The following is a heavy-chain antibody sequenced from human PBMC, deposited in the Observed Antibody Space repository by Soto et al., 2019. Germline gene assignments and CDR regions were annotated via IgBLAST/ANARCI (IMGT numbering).Heavy chain of an antibody. CDR2: IKQDGSEK. J-gene: IGHJ3*02. V-gene: IGHV3-7*04. CDR1: GFTFSSYW. Sequence: GGSLRLSCAASGFTFSSYWMSWVRQAPGKGLEWVANIKQDGSEKYYVDSVKGRFTISRENAKNSLYLQMNSLRAEDTAVYYCAREPGSGWYFGAFDIWGKGTMVTVSS. CDR3: AREPGSGWYFGAFDI. D-gene: IGHD6-19*01.